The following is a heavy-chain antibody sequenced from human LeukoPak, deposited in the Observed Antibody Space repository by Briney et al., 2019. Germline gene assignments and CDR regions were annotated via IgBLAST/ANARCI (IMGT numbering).Heavy chain of an antibody. CDR1: GFTFSSYS. V-gene: IGHV3-21*01. CDR3: ARDPGIAAAGTGDY. J-gene: IGHJ4*02. Sequence: GGSLRLSCAASGFTFSSYSMNWVRQAPGKGLEWVSSISSSSSYIYYADSVKGRFTISRDNAKNSLYLQMNSLRAGDTAVYYCARDPGIAAAGTGDYWGQGTLVTVSS. D-gene: IGHD6-13*01. CDR2: ISSSSSYI.